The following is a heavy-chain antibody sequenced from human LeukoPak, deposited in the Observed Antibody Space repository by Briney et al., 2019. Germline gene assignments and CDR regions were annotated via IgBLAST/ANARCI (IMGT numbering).Heavy chain of an antibody. CDR3: AREWRITMIVVVIRYFDY. CDR1: GFTFGDYA. V-gene: IGHV3-49*03. J-gene: IGHJ4*02. CDR2: IRSKAYGGTT. Sequence: PGGSLRLSCTVSGFTFGDYAMSWFRQAPGKGLEWVGFIRSKAYGGTTEYAASVEGRFTISRDDSKSIAYLQMNSLKTEDTAVYYCAREWRITMIVVVIRYFDYWGQGTLVTVSS. D-gene: IGHD3-22*01.